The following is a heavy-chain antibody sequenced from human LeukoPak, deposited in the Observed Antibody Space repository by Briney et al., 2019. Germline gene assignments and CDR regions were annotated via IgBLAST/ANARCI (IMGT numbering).Heavy chain of an antibody. D-gene: IGHD3-3*01. J-gene: IGHJ4*02. CDR3: ARVWSGTFDY. V-gene: IGHV4-39*07. CDR1: GGSISNNNYY. CDR2: IYYSGTT. Sequence: SETLSLTCTVSGGSISNNNYYWGWIRQPPGKGLEWIGTIYYSGTTYYNPSLKSRVTISVDTSKNQFSLKLTSVTAADTAVYYCARVWSGTFDYWGQGTLVSVSS.